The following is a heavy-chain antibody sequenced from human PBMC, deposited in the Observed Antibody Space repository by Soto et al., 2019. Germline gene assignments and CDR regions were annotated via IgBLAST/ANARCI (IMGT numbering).Heavy chain of an antibody. D-gene: IGHD2-21*02. V-gene: IGHV3-30*18. J-gene: IGHJ2*01. Sequence: QVQLVESGGGVVQPGRSLRLSCAASGFTFSSYGMHWVRQAPGKGLEWVAVISYDGSNKYYADSVKGRFTISRDNSKNTLYLQVSSLRAEDTVVYYCAKGLAYCGGDCYSHFDLWGRGTLLTVSS. CDR2: ISYDGSNK. CDR3: AKGLAYCGGDCYSHFDL. CDR1: GFTFSSYG.